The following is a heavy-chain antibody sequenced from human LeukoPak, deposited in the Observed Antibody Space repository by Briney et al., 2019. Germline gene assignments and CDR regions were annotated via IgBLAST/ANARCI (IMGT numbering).Heavy chain of an antibody. CDR1: GFTFDDYA. V-gene: IGHV3-9*01. J-gene: IGHJ5*02. Sequence: GGSLRLSCAASGFTFDDYAMHWVRQAPGKGLEWVSGISWNSGSIGYADSVKGRFTISRDNAKNSLYLQMNSLRAEDTALYYWAKDDRYRSGWHWFDPGGQGNLVTVSS. CDR2: ISWNSGSI. D-gene: IGHD6-19*01. CDR3: AKDDRYRSGWHWFDP.